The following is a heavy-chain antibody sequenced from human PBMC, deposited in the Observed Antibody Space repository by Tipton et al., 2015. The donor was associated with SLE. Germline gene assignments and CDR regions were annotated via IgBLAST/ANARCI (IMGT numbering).Heavy chain of an antibody. D-gene: IGHD2-2*01. CDR1: GVSISSYY. CDR2: IYTSGCT. CDR3: AGKLGYQHLFDY. Sequence: TLSLTCTVSGVSISSYYCSWIRQPPGRGLEWIGYIYTSGCTNYNPSLKSRVTISVGTSKNQFSLKLTSVTAADTAVDYCAGKLGYQHLFDYWGQGTLVTVSS. V-gene: IGHV4-4*08. J-gene: IGHJ4*02.